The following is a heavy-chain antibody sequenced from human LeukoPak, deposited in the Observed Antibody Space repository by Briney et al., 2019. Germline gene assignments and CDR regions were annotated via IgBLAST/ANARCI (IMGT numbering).Heavy chain of an antibody. CDR2: ISYDGSNK. CDR3: ARDREGDDILYPYY. V-gene: IGHV3-30-3*01. D-gene: IGHD2-15*01. CDR1: GFTFSSYA. J-gene: IGHJ4*02. Sequence: GGSLRLSFAASGFTFSSYAMHWVRQAPGKGLEWVAVISYDGSNKYYADSVKGRFTISRDNSKNTLYLQMNSLRAEDTAVYYCARDREGDDILYPYYWGQGTLVTVSS.